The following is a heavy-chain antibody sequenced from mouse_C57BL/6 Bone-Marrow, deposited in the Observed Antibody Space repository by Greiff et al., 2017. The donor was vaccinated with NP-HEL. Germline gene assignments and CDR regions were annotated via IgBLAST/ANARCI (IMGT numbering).Heavy chain of an antibody. CDR1: GFTFSDYG. Sequence: EVQLVESGGGLVKPGGSLKLSCAASGFTFSDYGMHWVRQAPEKGLEWVAYISSGSSTIYYADTVKGRFTISRDNAKNTLFLQMTSLRSEDTAMYYCARERGRRGFAYWGQGTLVTVSA. V-gene: IGHV5-17*01. CDR3: ARERGRRGFAY. CDR2: ISSGSSTI. D-gene: IGHD4-1*01. J-gene: IGHJ3*01.